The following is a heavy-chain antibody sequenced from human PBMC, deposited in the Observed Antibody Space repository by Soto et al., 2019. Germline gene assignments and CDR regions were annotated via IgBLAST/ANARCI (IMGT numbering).Heavy chain of an antibody. V-gene: IGHV5-10-1*01. D-gene: IGHD5-18*01. CDR1: GYTFTSYC. CDR3: ARHGTTAMVTSHYGMDV. J-gene: IGHJ6*02. CDR2: IDPSDSYT. Sequence: PGGSLRISCKGSGYTFTSYCINWVRQVPGKGLEWMGRIDPSDSYTNYSPSFQGHVTISADKSISTAYLQWSRLKALDTAMYYCARHGTTAMVTSHYGMDVWGQGTTVTVSS.